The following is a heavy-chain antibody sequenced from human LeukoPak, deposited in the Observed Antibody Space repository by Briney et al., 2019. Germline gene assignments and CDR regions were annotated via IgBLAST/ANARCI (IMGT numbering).Heavy chain of an antibody. CDR1: GGTFSSYA. V-gene: IGHV1-2*04. D-gene: IGHD3-10*01. J-gene: IGHJ4*02. Sequence: ASVKVSCKASGGTFSSYAISWVRQAPGQGLEWMGWINPNSGGTNYAQKFQGWVTMTRDTSISTAYMELSRLRSDDTAVYYCARATMVRGPMYYFDYWGQGTLVTVSS. CDR2: INPNSGGT. CDR3: ARATMVRGPMYYFDY.